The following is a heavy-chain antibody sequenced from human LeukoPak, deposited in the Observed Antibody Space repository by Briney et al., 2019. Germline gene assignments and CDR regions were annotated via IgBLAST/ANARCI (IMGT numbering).Heavy chain of an antibody. CDR1: GFTFDDYG. Sequence: GGSLRLSCAASGFTFDDYGMSWVRQAPGKGLEWVSGINWNGGSTGYADSVKGRFTISRDNAKNSLYLQMNSLRAEDTAVYYCARDRVVVVPAAIASGGNWFDPWGQGTLVTVSS. V-gene: IGHV3-20*04. D-gene: IGHD2-2*01. CDR3: ARDRVVVVPAAIASGGNWFDP. J-gene: IGHJ5*02. CDR2: INWNGGST.